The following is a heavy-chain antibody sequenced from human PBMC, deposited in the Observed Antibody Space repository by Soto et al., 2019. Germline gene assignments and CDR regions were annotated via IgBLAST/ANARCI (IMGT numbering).Heavy chain of an antibody. CDR1: GFTFSNAW. D-gene: IGHD3-3*01. V-gene: IGHV3-15*01. Sequence: GSLRLSCAASGFTFSNAWMSWVRQAPGKGLEWVGRIKSKTDGGTTDYAAPVKGRFTISRDDSKNTLYLQMNSLKTEDTAVYYCTTAGLRFLEWLLYHWGQGTLVPVSS. CDR3: TTAGLRFLEWLLYH. J-gene: IGHJ5*02. CDR2: IKSKTDGGTT.